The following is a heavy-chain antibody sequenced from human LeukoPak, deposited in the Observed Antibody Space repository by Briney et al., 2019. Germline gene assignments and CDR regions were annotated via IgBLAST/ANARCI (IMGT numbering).Heavy chain of an antibody. V-gene: IGHV3-15*01. CDR1: GFTLSNAW. CDR2: VKSKSDGGTT. CDR3: TTDVARGGYFNWFDP. J-gene: IGHJ5*02. Sequence: GGSLRLSCAASGFTLSNAWMSWVRQAPGKGLEWVGRVKSKSDGGTTDYAAPVGGRFTISGDDSKNTLYLQMHSLKTEDTALYYCTTDVARGGYFNWFDPWGQGTLVTVSS. D-gene: IGHD3-10*01.